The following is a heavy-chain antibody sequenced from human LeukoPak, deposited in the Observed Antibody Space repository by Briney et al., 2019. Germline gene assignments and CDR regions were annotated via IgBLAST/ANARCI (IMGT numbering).Heavy chain of an antibody. J-gene: IGHJ1*01. CDR3: ARERVPYSGYYGESFQH. CDR1: GGTFSSYA. V-gene: IGHV1-69*06. CDR2: IIPIFGTA. D-gene: IGHD3-22*01. Sequence: SVKVSCKASGGTFSSYAISWVRQAPGQGLEWMGGIIPIFGTANYAQKFQGRVTITADKSTSTAYMELSSLRAEDTAVYYCARERVPYSGYYGESFQHWGQGTLVTVSS.